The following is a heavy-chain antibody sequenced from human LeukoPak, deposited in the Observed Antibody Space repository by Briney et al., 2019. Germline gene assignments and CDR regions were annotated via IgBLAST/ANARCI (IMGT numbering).Heavy chain of an antibody. CDR2: INPSGGST. D-gene: IGHD2-2*02. Sequence: ASVKVSCKSSGYTFTSYYMHWVRQAPGEGLEWMGIINPSGGSTSYAQKFQGRVTMTRDMSTSTVYMELSSLRSEDTAVYYCARVAAEVVGVPGAIGFGWLRRDYYYMDVWGKGTTVTVSS. CDR3: ARVAAEVVGVPGAIGFGWLRRDYYYMDV. CDR1: GYTFTSYY. J-gene: IGHJ6*03. V-gene: IGHV1-46*01.